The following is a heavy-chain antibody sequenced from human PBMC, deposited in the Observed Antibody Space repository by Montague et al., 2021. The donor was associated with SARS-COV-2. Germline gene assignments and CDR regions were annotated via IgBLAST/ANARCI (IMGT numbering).Heavy chain of an antibody. D-gene: IGHD3-3*01. CDR1: GFTFGDYA. CDR2: IVWDCGSV. Sequence: SLRLSFAASGFTFGDYAVERSRQGQGKGLERLADIVWDCGSVYYTESVKGRFTMSRDNAMNSLYLEMSSLRVEDTALYYCAKASHYDFWRAYHLDFWGQGTRVAVSS. V-gene: IGHV3-9*01. CDR3: AKASHYDFWRAYHLDF. J-gene: IGHJ4*02.